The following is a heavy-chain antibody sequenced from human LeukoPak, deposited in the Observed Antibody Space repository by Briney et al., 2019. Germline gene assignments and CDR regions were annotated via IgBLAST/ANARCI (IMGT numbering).Heavy chain of an antibody. V-gene: IGHV1-69*04. Sequence: GASVKVSCKASGGTFSSYAISWVRQAPGQGLEWMGRIIPILGIANYAQKFQGRVTITADKSTSTAYMELSSPRSEDTAVYYCASSVETYYGMDVWGQGTTVTVSS. CDR1: GGTFSSYA. CDR2: IIPILGIA. CDR3: ASSVETYYGMDV. D-gene: IGHD4-23*01. J-gene: IGHJ6*02.